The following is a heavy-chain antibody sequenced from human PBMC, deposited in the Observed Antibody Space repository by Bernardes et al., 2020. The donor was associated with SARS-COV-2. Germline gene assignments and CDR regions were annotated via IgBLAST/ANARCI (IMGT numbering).Heavy chain of an antibody. D-gene: IGHD6-6*01. CDR1: GFTFSSYD. CDR3: TKDPQYSNDIDH. J-gene: IGHJ4*02. Sequence: GCSLRLSCAASGFTFSSYDMSWVRQAPGKGLEWVSTISYGGGRTHYADSVKGRFTISRDNSDNMVYLQMSSLRAEDTAVYYCTKDPQYSNDIDHWGQGTLVKVSS. V-gene: IGHV3-23*01. CDR2: ISYGGGRT.